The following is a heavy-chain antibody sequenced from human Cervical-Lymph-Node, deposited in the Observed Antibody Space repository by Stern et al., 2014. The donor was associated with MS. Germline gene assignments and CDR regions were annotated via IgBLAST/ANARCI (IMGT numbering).Heavy chain of an antibody. J-gene: IGHJ3*02. CDR3: AKDGSPWYEDNLEI. Sequence: MQLVESGAEVKKPGASVKVSCKASGYSFTDYYLHWVRQAPGQGLEWMGRISPNSGATSYAQNFEGRVTMTRDTSISTAYMGLSRLTSDDTAVYFCAKDGSPWYEDNLEIWGQGTMVTVSS. D-gene: IGHD6-6*01. CDR1: GYSFTDYY. CDR2: ISPNSGAT. V-gene: IGHV1-2*06.